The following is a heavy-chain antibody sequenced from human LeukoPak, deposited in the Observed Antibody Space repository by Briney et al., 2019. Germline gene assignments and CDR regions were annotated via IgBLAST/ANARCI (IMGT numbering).Heavy chain of an antibody. V-gene: IGHV1-46*01. CDR3: ARDIGSGYYNFDY. CDR1: GYTFTSYY. J-gene: IGHJ4*02. D-gene: IGHD3-3*01. Sequence: GASVKVSCKASGYTFTSYYLHWVRQAPGQGLEWMATINVSDDRTKYAQKIQGRVTMTRDTSTSTVYMELSSLTSEDTAVYYCARDIGSGYYNFDYWGQGTLVTVSS. CDR2: INVSDDRT.